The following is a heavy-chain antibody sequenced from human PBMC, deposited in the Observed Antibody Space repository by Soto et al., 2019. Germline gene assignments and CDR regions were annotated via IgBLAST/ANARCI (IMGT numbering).Heavy chain of an antibody. CDR3: ARSHYTYGLLIDY. V-gene: IGHV4-39*01. J-gene: IGHJ4*02. D-gene: IGHD2-8*01. CDR1: GDSITTNGYY. Sequence: SETLSLTCSVSGDSITTNGYYWGWIRQPPVKGLQWIGNVYWTGSTFSHPSLTSRVFISVDTSKNEFSLRLTSVTAADTAVYYCARSHYTYGLLIDYWGPGTLVTVSS. CDR2: VYWTGST.